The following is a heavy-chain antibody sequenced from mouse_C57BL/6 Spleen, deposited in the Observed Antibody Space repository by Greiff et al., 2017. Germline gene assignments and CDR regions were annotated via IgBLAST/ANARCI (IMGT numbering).Heavy chain of an antibody. D-gene: IGHD2-3*01. CDR1: GFNIKDYY. CDR2: IDPEDGET. Sequence: EVQLQQSGAELVKPGASVKLSCTASGFNIKDYYMHWVKQRTEQGLEWIGRIDPEDGETKYAPEFQGKATITADTSSNTAYLQLSSLTSEDTAVYYCARIYDGYYGYFDVWGTGTTVTVSS. J-gene: IGHJ1*03. CDR3: ARIYDGYYGYFDV. V-gene: IGHV14-2*01.